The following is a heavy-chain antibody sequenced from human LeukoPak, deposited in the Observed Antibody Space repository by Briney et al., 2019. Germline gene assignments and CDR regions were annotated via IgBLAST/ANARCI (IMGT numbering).Heavy chain of an antibody. Sequence: GGSLRLSCAASGFTFSSYAMSWVRQAPGKGLEWVSSVSDSDTNTYYADSVKGRLTISRDNSKNTLYLQMNSLRAEDTAVYYCVKDWRDEANCGGDCLEYWGQGTPVTVSS. V-gene: IGHV3-23*01. J-gene: IGHJ4*02. D-gene: IGHD2-21*02. CDR2: VSDSDTNT. CDR3: VKDWRDEANCGGDCLEY. CDR1: GFTFSSYA.